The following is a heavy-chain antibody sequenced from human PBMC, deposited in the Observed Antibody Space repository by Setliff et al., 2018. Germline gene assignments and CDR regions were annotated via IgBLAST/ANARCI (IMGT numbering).Heavy chain of an antibody. CDR2: IYYSGST. CDR1: GGSISSYY. Sequence: SETLSLTCTVSGGSISSYYWSWIRQPPGKRLEWIGYIYYSGSTNYNPSLESRVTISVDTSKNQFSLRLNSATAAATAVYYCARLRGAFDYWGQGTLVTVSS. J-gene: IGHJ4*02. CDR3: ARLRGAFDY. D-gene: IGHD3-16*01. V-gene: IGHV4-59*01.